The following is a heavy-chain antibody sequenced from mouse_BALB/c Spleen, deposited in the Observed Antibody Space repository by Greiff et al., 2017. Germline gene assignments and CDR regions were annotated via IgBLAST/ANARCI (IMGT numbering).Heavy chain of an antibody. V-gene: IGHV5-6-3*01. CDR3: ARDDYYGSSYEWYFDV. D-gene: IGHD1-1*01. J-gene: IGHJ1*01. CDR2: INSNGGST. Sequence: EVKLVESGGGLVQPGGSLKLSCAASGFTFSSYGMSWVRQTPDKRLELVATINSNGGSTYYPDSVKGRFTISRDNAKNTLYLQMSSLKSEDTAMYYCARDDYYGSSYEWYFDVWGAGTTVTVSS. CDR1: GFTFSSYG.